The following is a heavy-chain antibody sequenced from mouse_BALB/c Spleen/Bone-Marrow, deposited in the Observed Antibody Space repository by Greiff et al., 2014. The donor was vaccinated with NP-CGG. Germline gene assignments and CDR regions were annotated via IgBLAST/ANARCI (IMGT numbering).Heavy chain of an antibody. J-gene: IGHJ2*01. Sequence: QVQLQQPGPELVKPGASVKISCKASGYAFSSSWMNWVKQRPGQGLEWIGRIYPGDGDTNYNGKFKGKATLTADKSSSTAYMQLSSLTSVDSAVYFCARWGITSYYFDYWGQGTTLTVSS. D-gene: IGHD2-4*01. CDR2: IYPGDGDT. CDR3: ARWGITSYYFDY. V-gene: IGHV1-82*01. CDR1: GYAFSSSW.